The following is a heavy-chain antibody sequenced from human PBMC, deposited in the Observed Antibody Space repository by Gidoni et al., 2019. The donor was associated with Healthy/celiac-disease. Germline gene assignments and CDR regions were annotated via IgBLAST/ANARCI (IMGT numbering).Heavy chain of an antibody. D-gene: IGHD3-3*01. Sequence: QVQLVQSGAEVKKPGSSVKVSCKASGGTFSSYAISWVRQAPGQGLEWMGGIIPIFGTANYAQKFQGRVTITADESTSTAYMELSSLRSEDTAVYYCARGGKPYYDFWSGSHGMDVWGQGTTVTVSS. J-gene: IGHJ6*02. CDR3: ARGGKPYYDFWSGSHGMDV. CDR1: GGTFSSYA. V-gene: IGHV1-69*01. CDR2: IIPIFGTA.